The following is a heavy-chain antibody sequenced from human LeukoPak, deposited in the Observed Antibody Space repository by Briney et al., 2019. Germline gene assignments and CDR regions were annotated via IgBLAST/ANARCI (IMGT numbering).Heavy chain of an antibody. D-gene: IGHD6-19*01. CDR2: IYTSGST. V-gene: IGHV4-4*07. CDR3: ARVAGTSLAFDP. J-gene: IGHJ5*02. Sequence: PSETLSLTCAVSGGSISSYYWSWIRQPAGKGLGWIGRIYTSGSTNYNPSLKSRVTMSVDTSKNQFSLKLSSVTAADTAVYYCARVAGTSLAFDPWGQGTLVTVSS. CDR1: GGSISSYY.